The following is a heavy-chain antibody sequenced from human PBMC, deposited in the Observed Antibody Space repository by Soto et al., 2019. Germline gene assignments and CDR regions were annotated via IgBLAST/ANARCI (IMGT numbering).Heavy chain of an antibody. Sequence: GGSLRLSCAASGFTFSTYTMKWVRQAPGKGLEWASSISSGSSYIYYADSVRGRFTISRDNAKNSLFLQMSSLRAEDTALYYCARVINQQLVGTGDYWGQGTLVTVSS. CDR3: ARVINQQLVGTGDY. J-gene: IGHJ4*02. CDR2: ISSGSSYI. V-gene: IGHV3-21*01. CDR1: GFTFSTYT. D-gene: IGHD6-13*01.